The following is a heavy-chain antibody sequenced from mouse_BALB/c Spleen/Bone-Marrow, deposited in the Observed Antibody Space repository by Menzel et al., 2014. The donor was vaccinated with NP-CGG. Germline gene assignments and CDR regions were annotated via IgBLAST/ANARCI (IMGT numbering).Heavy chain of an antibody. V-gene: IGHV1-47*01. CDR3: TRWGGFAY. Sequence: QVQLQQSGAELVKPGASVKMSCKAFGYTFTTYPIEWMKQNHGKSLEWIGNFHPYNDDTKYNEKFKGKAKLTVEKSSSPVYVELDGLASDDCGVCHCTRWGGFAYWGQGTLVTVSA. J-gene: IGHJ3*01. CDR2: FHPYNDDT. CDR1: GYTFTTYP.